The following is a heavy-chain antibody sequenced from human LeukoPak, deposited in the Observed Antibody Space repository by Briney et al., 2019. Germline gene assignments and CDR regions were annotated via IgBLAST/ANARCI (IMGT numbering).Heavy chain of an antibody. CDR1: GGSISSYY. J-gene: IGHJ3*02. D-gene: IGHD2-15*01. CDR2: IYYSGST. V-gene: IGHV4-59*01. CDR3: ATDRYCSGGSCFFSDI. Sequence: PSETLSLTCTVSGGSISSYYWSWIRQPSGKGLEWIGYIYYSGSTNYNPSLKSRVTISVETSKNQFSLKLSSVTAADTAVHYCATDRYCSGGSCFFSDIWGQGTMVTVSS.